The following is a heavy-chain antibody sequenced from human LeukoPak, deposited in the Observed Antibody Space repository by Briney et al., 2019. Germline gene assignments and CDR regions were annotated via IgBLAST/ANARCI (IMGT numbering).Heavy chain of an antibody. V-gene: IGHV4-39*01. CDR3: ARLPSYSLSPVSDY. CDR1: GGSISSGTYY. D-gene: IGHD2-15*01. CDR2: IYYSGST. Sequence: PSQTLSLTCSVSGGSISSGTYYWGWIRQPPGKGLEWIGSIYYSGSTYYNPSLKSRVTISVDTSKNQFSLKLSSVTAADTAVYYCARLPSYSLSPVSDYWGQGTLVTVSS. J-gene: IGHJ4*02.